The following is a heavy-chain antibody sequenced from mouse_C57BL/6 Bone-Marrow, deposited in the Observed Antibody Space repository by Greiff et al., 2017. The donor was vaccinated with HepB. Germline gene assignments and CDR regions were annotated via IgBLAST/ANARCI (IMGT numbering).Heavy chain of an antibody. D-gene: IGHD4-1*01. J-gene: IGHJ2*01. CDR1: GYSITSGYY. V-gene: IGHV3-6*01. Sequence: EVHLVESGPGLVKPSQSLSLTCSVTGYSITSGYYWNWIRQFPGNKLEWMGYISYDGSNNYNPSLKNRISITRDTTKNQFFLKLNSVTTEDTATYYCAREERLTGTDLDYGGQGTTLTVSS. CDR2: ISYDGSN. CDR3: AREERLTGTDLDY.